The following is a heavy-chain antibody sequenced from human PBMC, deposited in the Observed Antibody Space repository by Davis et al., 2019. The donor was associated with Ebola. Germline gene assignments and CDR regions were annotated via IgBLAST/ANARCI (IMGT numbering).Heavy chain of an antibody. CDR1: GFTFRNYG. D-gene: IGHD1-26*01. CDR2: ISGGGITT. J-gene: IGHJ3*02. CDR3: AKDTSNIWFDI. Sequence: GGSLRLSCAASGFTFRNYGMNWVRQAPGKGLQWVSGISGGGITTDYTDSVRGRFTISRDNSKNTLYLQMNGLRVEDTAIYYCAKDTSNIWFDIWGQGTNVTVSS. V-gene: IGHV3-23*01.